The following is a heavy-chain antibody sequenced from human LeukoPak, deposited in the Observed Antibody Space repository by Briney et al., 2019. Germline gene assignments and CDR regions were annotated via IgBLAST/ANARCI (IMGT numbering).Heavy chain of an antibody. J-gene: IGHJ6*02. Sequence: GGSLRLSCAASGFTFSSYAMSWVRQAPGKGLEWVSAISGSGGSTYYADSVKGRFTISRDNSKNTLYLQMNSLRAEDTAVYYCAKGITIFGVVKAGYGMDVWGQGTTVTVSS. CDR1: GFTFSSYA. CDR3: AKGITIFGVVKAGYGMDV. D-gene: IGHD3-3*01. V-gene: IGHV3-23*01. CDR2: ISGSGGST.